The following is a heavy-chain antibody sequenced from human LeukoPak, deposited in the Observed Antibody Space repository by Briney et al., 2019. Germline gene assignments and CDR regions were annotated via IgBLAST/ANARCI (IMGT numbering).Heavy chain of an antibody. Sequence: GSLRLSCAASEFTFSHYAMHWARQAPGKGLEWVAVISSDGTHTDYADSVKGRFTISRDNSENTLSLQMNGLRPDDTAIYYCARESGNLVVSDCFQYWGQGTLVPVSS. CDR1: EFTFSHYA. V-gene: IGHV3-30*04. J-gene: IGHJ1*01. CDR2: ISSDGTHT. D-gene: IGHD3-22*01. CDR3: ARESGNLVVSDCFQY.